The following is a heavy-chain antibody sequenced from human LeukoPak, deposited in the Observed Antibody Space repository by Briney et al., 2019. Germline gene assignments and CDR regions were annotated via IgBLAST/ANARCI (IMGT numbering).Heavy chain of an antibody. Sequence: GGSLRLSCAASGFTFSSYAMSWVRQAPGKGLEWVSAISGSGGSTYYADSVKGRFTISRDNSKNTLYLQMNSLRAEDTDVYYCAKAALKLELRASYFDYWGQGTLVTVSS. D-gene: IGHD1-7*01. V-gene: IGHV3-23*01. CDR1: GFTFSSYA. CDR2: ISGSGGST. CDR3: AKAALKLELRASYFDY. J-gene: IGHJ4*02.